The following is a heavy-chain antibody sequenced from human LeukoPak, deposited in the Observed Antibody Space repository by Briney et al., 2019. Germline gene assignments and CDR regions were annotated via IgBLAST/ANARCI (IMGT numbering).Heavy chain of an antibody. CDR3: ARVGYSSSWSPSDY. D-gene: IGHD6-13*01. V-gene: IGHV3-48*01. J-gene: IGHJ4*02. CDR2: ISSSSSTI. Sequence: PGRSLRLSCVASGFTFSASTMHWVRQAPGKGLEWVSYISSSSSTIYYADSVKGRFTISRDNAKNSLYLQMNSLRAEDTAVYYCARVGYSSSWSPSDYWGQGALVTVSS. CDR1: GFTFSAST.